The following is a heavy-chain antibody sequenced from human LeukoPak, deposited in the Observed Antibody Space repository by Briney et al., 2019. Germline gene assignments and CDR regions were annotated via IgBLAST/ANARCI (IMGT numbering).Heavy chain of an antibody. J-gene: IGHJ4*02. CDR1: GYTFTGYY. Sequence: ASVKVSCKASGYTFTGYYMHWVRQAPGQGLEWMGWINPNSGGTNYAQKFQGRATMTRDTSISTAYMELSRLRSDDTAVYYCARVPGYSSGWYDYWGQGTLVTVSS. V-gene: IGHV1-2*02. D-gene: IGHD6-19*01. CDR3: ARVPGYSSGWYDY. CDR2: INPNSGGT.